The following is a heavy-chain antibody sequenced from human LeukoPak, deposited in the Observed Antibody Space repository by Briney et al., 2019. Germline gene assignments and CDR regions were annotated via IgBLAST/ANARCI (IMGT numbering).Heavy chain of an antibody. CDR3: ASVYYDYVWGSYRYFDY. CDR1: GGSVSSGSYY. D-gene: IGHD3-16*02. Sequence: SETLSLTCTVSGGSVSSGSYYWSWIRQPPGQGLEWIGYIYYSGSTNYKPSLKSRVTISVDTSKNQFSLKLSSVTAADTAVYYCASVYYDYVWGSYRYFDYWGQGTLVTVSS. CDR2: IYYSGST. J-gene: IGHJ4*02. V-gene: IGHV4-61*01.